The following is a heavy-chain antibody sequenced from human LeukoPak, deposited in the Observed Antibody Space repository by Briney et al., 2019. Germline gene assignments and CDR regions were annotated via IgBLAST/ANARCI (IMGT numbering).Heavy chain of an antibody. Sequence: NPSETLSLTCTVSGGSISSYYWSWLRQPPGKGLEWIGYIYYSGSTNYNPSLKSRVTISVDTSKNQFSLKLSTVTAADTAVYYCARRAAVSYYFDYWGQGTLVTVSS. CDR2: IYYSGST. CDR3: ARRAAVSYYFDY. D-gene: IGHD6-13*01. V-gene: IGHV4-59*08. J-gene: IGHJ4*02. CDR1: GGSISSYY.